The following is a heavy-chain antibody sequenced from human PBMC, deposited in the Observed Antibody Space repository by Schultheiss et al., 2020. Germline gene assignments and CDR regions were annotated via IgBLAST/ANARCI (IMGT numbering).Heavy chain of an antibody. Sequence: GESLKISCAASGFTFSSSWMHWVCQAPEKGLEWVADIKCDGSEKYYVDSVKGRFTISRDDAKNSLYLQMSSLRDEDTAVYFCARGRTNADNWFDTWGQGTLVTVSS. CDR2: IKCDGSEK. J-gene: IGHJ5*02. CDR1: GFTFSSSW. CDR3: ARGRTNADNWFDT. V-gene: IGHV3-52*01. D-gene: IGHD1-1*01.